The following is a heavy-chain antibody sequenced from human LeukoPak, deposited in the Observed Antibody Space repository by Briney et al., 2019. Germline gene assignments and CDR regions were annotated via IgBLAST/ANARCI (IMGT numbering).Heavy chain of an antibody. J-gene: IGHJ4*02. D-gene: IGHD3-9*01. V-gene: IGHV1-69-2*01. CDR2: VDLEDGDT. CDR3: ARGSRSFDWLRSYFDF. Sequence: ASAKVSCKASGYTFNDYYIHWVQQAPGKGLEWMGRVDLEDGDTIYAEKFQGRVTITADTSTDTAFMDLSSLTSFDTAVYYCARGSRSFDWLRSYFDFWGQGTLVSVSS. CDR1: GYTFNDYY.